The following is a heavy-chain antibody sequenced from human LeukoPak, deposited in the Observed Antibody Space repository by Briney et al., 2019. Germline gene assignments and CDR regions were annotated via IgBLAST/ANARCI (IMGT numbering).Heavy chain of an antibody. CDR3: ARDGWPAFDY. CDR1: GDSVSSHTAA. V-gene: IGHV6-1*01. J-gene: IGHJ4*02. CDR2: TFYRSKWYN. Sequence: RILSLTCAISGDSVSSHTAAWNWIRPSPSRGLVWLVWTFYRSKWYNDYAVSVKSRITINPYTSKNQLSLQLNSVTPEDTAVYYCARDGWPAFDYWGQGTLVTVSS. D-gene: IGHD2-15*01.